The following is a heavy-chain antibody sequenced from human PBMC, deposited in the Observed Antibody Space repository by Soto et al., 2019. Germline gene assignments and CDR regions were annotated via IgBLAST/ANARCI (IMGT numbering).Heavy chain of an antibody. CDR2: MKPNTGNT. J-gene: IGHJ6*02. Sequence: QVQLVQAGAEVKKPGASVKVSCKAYGYTFSSYDINWVRQATGQGLEWMGWMKPNTGNTVYAQKFQGRVTMTRNTSISTAYMELSSLRSEDTAVYYCARERAYGMDVWGQGTTVTVSS. CDR1: GYTFSSYD. V-gene: IGHV1-8*01. CDR3: ARERAYGMDV.